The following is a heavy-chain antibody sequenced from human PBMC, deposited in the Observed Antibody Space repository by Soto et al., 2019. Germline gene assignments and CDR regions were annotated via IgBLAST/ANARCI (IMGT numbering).Heavy chain of an antibody. Sequence: GGSLRLSCAASGLIFSDFAMTWVRQAPGKGLEWVSRISGNGGSTYFAAPIKGRFTISRENSKNLLYRQMRSLRDEGTAKYYCAKDFDRAGWYYLDSWGQGT. J-gene: IGHJ4*02. CDR2: ISGNGGST. CDR3: AKDFDRAGWYYLDS. CDR1: GLIFSDFA. V-gene: IGHV3-23*01. D-gene: IGHD3-9*01.